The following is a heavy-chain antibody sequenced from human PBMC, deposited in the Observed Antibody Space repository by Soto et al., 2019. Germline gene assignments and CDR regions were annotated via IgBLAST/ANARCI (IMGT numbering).Heavy chain of an antibody. CDR3: AKRRNVLRFLEWSSGMEV. J-gene: IGHJ6*02. CDR2: ISYDESNK. D-gene: IGHD3-3*01. CDR1: GFTFSSYG. Sequence: QVQLVESGGGVVQPGRSLRLSCAASGFTFSSYGMHWVRQAPGKGLEWVAFISYDESNKYYADSVKGRFTISRDNSRTTLYLQMNSLRAEDTAVYFCAKRRNVLRFLEWSSGMEVWGHETTVTVSS. V-gene: IGHV3-30*18.